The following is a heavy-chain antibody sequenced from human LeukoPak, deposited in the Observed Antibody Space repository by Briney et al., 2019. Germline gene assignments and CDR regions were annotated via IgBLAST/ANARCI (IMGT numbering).Heavy chain of an antibody. J-gene: IGHJ4*02. V-gene: IGHV3-64D*06. D-gene: IGHD5-24*01. CDR2: ISSNGGST. CDR1: GFTFSSYA. CDR3: VKGEMATNTKTFDY. Sequence: PGGSLRLSCSASGFTFSSYAMHWVRQAPGKGLEYVSAISSNGGSTYYADSVKGRFTISRDSSKNTLYLQMSSLRAEDTAVYYCVKGEMATNTKTFDYWGQGTLVTVSS.